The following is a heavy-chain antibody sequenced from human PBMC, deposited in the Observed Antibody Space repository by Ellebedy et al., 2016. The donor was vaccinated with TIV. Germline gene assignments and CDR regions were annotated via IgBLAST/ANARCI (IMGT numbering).Heavy chain of an antibody. D-gene: IGHD2-2*02. V-gene: IGHV3-7*01. Sequence: GESLKISXVASGFTFSNYWMTWVRQAPGKGLEWVANIKQDGSQKYYVDSVKGRFTISRDNAKNSLYLQMTSLRTEDTAVYYCASGGCSSTSCYNGKDFDYWGQGTLVTVSS. CDR3: ASGGCSSTSCYNGKDFDY. CDR1: GFTFSNYW. CDR2: IKQDGSQK. J-gene: IGHJ4*02.